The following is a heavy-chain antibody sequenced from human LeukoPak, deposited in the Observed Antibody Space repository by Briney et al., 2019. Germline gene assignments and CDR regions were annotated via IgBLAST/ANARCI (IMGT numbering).Heavy chain of an antibody. J-gene: IGHJ4*02. CDR2: IYSGGST. CDR3: TTDGDSGMSGYDIDFDY. V-gene: IGHV3-66*01. CDR1: GFTVSSNY. Sequence: GGSLRLSCAASGFTVSSNYMSWVRQAPGKGLEWVSVIYSGGSTYYADSVKGRFTISRDNSKNTLYLQMNSLKTEDTAVYYCTTDGDSGMSGYDIDFDYWGQGTLVTVSS. D-gene: IGHD5-12*01.